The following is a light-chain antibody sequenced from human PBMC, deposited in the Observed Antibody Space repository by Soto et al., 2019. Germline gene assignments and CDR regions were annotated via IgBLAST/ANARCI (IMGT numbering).Light chain of an antibody. J-gene: IGKJ1*01. CDR2: WAS. Sequence: DIVMTQSPDSLAVSLGERATINCKSSQSVLYSSNNKNYLAWYQQKPGQPPKLLIYWASTRESGVPDRFSGSGSGTDFTLTISSLQAEDVAVYYCRHRQWTFGQGTKVDIK. CDR3: RHRQWT. CDR1: QSVLYSSNNKNY. V-gene: IGKV4-1*01.